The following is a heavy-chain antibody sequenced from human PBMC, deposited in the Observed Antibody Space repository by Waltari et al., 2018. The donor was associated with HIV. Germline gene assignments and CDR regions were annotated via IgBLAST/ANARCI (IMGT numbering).Heavy chain of an antibody. CDR2: IKSKNDGWTI. D-gene: IGHD2-21*01. CDR1: GLTFLNFW. CDR3: VTDAVAVPLDTAY. V-gene: IGHV3-15*01. Sequence: EVHLVASGGGLVKPGGSFRVSRIASGLTFLNFWSSWVCQAPGKGLEWLGRIKSKNDGWTIDYAAPVKDRFTILRDDSKHTLYLEMSSLKIEDTGIYYCVTDAVAVPLDTAYWGQGTLVTVSS. J-gene: IGHJ4*02.